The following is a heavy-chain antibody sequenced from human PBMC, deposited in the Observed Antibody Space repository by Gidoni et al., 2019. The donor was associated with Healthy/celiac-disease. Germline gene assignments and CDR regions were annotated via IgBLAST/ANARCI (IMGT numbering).Heavy chain of an antibody. V-gene: IGHV3-23*01. J-gene: IGHJ4*02. Sequence: EVQLLESGGGLVQPGGSLRLSCAASGFTFSSYAMSWVRQAPGKGLEWVSAISGSGGSTYYADSVKGRFTISRDNSKNTLYLQMNSLRAEDTAVYYCAKDPGGVAASIGIFDYWGQGTLVTVSS. D-gene: IGHD6-19*01. CDR1: GFTFSSYA. CDR2: ISGSGGST. CDR3: AKDPGGVAASIGIFDY.